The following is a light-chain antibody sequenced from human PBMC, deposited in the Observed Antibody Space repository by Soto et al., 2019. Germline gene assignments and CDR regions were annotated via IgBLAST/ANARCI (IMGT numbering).Light chain of an antibody. CDR2: EVN. CDR3: SSFSSITREV. V-gene: IGLV2-14*03. CDR1: SSDVGAYIY. J-gene: IGLJ2*01. Sequence: QSVLTQPASVSGSPGQSITISCGGTSSDVGAYIYVSWYQQYPGKAPKLIIYEVNNRPSGVSGRFSGSKSDTTAYLTISGLQTEDEADYYCSSFSSITREVFGGGTKLTVL.